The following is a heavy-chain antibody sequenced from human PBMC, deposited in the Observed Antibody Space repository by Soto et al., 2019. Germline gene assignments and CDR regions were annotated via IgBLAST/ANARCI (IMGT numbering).Heavy chain of an antibody. D-gene: IGHD3-10*01. J-gene: IGHJ4*02. Sequence: ASVKVSCQASGYTFTSYGISWVRQAPGQGLEWMGWISAYNGNTNYAQKLQGRVTMTTDASTSTAYMELRSLTSDDTAVYYCARDQYDYGSGSYPLDEWGQGTLVTVSS. V-gene: IGHV1-18*01. CDR2: ISAYNGNT. CDR1: GYTFTSYG. CDR3: ARDQYDYGSGSYPLDE.